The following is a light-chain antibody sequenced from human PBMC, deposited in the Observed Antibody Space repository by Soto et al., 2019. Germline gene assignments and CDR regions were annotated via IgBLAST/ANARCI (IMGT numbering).Light chain of an antibody. J-gene: IGLJ1*01. CDR3: TSYTSSSTPYV. V-gene: IGLV2-14*01. CDR1: SSDVGGYNY. CDR2: EVS. Sequence: QSALTQPASVSGSPGQSITISCTGTSSDVGGYNYVSWYQQRPGKAPKLMIYEVSNRPSGVSHRFSGSKSGNTASLTISGLQAEDEADYYCTSYTSSSTPYVFGTGTKVTVL.